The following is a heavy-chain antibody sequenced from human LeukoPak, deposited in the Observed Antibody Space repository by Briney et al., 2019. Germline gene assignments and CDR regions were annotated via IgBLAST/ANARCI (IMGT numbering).Heavy chain of an antibody. V-gene: IGHV1-46*01. D-gene: IGHD3-10*01. CDR3: ARLGSGEDDGGWVDY. CDR1: GYTFTSYY. CDR2: INPSGGST. J-gene: IGHJ4*02. Sequence: ASVKVSCKASGYTFTSYYMHWVRQAPGQGLEWMGIINPSGGSTSYAQKFQGRVTMTGDTSTSTVYMELSSLRSEDAAVYYCARLGSGEDDGGWVDYWGQGTLVTVSS.